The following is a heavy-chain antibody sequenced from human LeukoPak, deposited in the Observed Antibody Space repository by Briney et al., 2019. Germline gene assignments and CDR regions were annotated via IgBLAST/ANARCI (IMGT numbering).Heavy chain of an antibody. CDR1: EYTFTAYY. Sequence: ASVKVSCKASEYTFTAYYFHWVRQAPGQGLEWMGWINPNSGDSKCTEKFQDRVTMTRDTSISTVYMELSRLRYDDTAVYYCAGGRGTSSFDYWGQGTLVTVSS. D-gene: IGHD6-6*01. CDR3: AGGRGTSSFDY. CDR2: INPNSGDS. V-gene: IGHV1-2*02. J-gene: IGHJ4*02.